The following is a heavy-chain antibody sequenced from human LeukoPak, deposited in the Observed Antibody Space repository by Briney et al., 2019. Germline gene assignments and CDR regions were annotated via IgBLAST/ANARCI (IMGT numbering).Heavy chain of an antibody. D-gene: IGHD1-26*01. CDR2: ISSSSSYI. J-gene: IGHJ4*02. CDR1: GFTFSRYS. V-gene: IGHV3-21*01. Sequence: GGSLRLSCAASGFTFSRYSMNWVRHAPGKGLEWVSSISSSSSYIYYADSVKGRLTISRDNAKNSLYLQMNSLRAEDTAVYYCARWWELPADIDYWGQGTLVTVSS. CDR3: ARWWELPADIDY.